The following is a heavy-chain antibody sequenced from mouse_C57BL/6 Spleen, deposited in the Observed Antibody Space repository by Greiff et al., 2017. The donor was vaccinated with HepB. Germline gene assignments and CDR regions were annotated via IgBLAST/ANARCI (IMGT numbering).Heavy chain of an antibody. Sequence: EVQGVESGGGLVKPGGSLKLSCAASGFTFSSYAMSWVRQTPEKRLEWVATISDGGSYTYYPDNVKGRFTISRDNAKNNLYLQMGHLKSEDTAMYYCARGRTDFDYWGQGTTLTVSS. CDR1: GFTFSSYA. CDR3: ARGRTDFDY. V-gene: IGHV5-4*01. D-gene: IGHD1-1*01. CDR2: ISDGGSYT. J-gene: IGHJ2*01.